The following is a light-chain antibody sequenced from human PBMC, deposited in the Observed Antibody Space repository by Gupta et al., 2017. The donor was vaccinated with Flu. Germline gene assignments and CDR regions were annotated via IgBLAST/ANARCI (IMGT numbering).Light chain of an antibody. CDR2: LGS. CDR1: QSLLQSDGYDY. Sequence: DIVMTQSPLYLPVTPGEPASISFRSSQSLLQSDGYDYLAWFLQKPGQSPHLLIHLGSSRASGVPDRFSGSGSGTNFTLKLSRVEAEDVGVYYCMQGLQIPYTFGQGTKLDIK. V-gene: IGKV2-28*01. CDR3: MQGLQIPYT. J-gene: IGKJ2*01.